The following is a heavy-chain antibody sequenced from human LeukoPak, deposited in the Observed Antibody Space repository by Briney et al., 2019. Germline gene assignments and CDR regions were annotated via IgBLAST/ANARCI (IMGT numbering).Heavy chain of an antibody. Sequence: PSETLSLTCTVSGGSISSYYWSWIRQPPEKGLEWIGYIYYSGSTNYNPSLKSRVTISVDTSKNQFSLKLSSVTAADTAVYYCARDGVGAFDIWGQGTMVAVSS. D-gene: IGHD1-26*01. CDR2: IYYSGST. CDR1: GGSISSYY. J-gene: IGHJ3*02. CDR3: ARDGVGAFDI. V-gene: IGHV4-59*01.